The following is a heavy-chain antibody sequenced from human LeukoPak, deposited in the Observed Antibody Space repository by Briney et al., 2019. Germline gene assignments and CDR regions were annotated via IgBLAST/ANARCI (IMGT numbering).Heavy chain of an antibody. CDR1: GFIFSSYG. D-gene: IGHD3-10*01. CDR3: ARVALGSYNWFDP. J-gene: IGHJ5*02. CDR2: ISYDGSKK. Sequence: PGGSLRLSCAASGFIFSSYGMHWVRQAPGKGLEWVAVISYDGSKKYHVDSVKGRFTISRDNSKNTLYLQMNSLRAEDTAVYYCARVALGSYNWFDPWGQGTLVTVSS. V-gene: IGHV3-30*03.